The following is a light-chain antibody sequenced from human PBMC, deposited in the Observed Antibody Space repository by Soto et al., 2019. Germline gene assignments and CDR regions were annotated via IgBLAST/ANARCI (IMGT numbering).Light chain of an antibody. CDR1: SSDVGGYNY. CDR3: SSYTTSSPYV. Sequence: SALTQPASVSGSPGQSITISCTGTSSDVGGYNYVSWYQQHPGKAPKLMIYEVSKRPSGVSNRFSGSKSGNTASLTISGLQAEDEADYYCSSYTTSSPYVFGTGTKLTVL. V-gene: IGLV2-14*01. J-gene: IGLJ1*01. CDR2: EVS.